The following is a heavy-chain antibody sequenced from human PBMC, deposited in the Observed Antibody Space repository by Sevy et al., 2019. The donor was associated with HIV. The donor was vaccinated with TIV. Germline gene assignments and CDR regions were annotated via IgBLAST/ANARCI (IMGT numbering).Heavy chain of an antibody. Sequence: GGSLRLSCAASGFTFSTYSMNWVRQAPGKGLEWVSYFSSSSRTMYYADSVKGRFTISRDNAKNSLYLQMNSLRDEDTAVYYCARDIVLVAATGFDYWGQGTLVTVSS. CDR2: FSSSSRTM. CDR1: GFTFSTYS. CDR3: ARDIVLVAATGFDY. D-gene: IGHD2-15*01. J-gene: IGHJ4*02. V-gene: IGHV3-48*02.